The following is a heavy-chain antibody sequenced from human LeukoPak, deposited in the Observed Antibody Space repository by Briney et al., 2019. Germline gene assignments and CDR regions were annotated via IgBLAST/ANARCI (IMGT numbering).Heavy chain of an antibody. D-gene: IGHD3-16*01. Sequence: SETLSLTCAVYGGSFSGYYWSWIRQPPGKGLEWIGEINHSGSTNYNPSLKSRVTIPVDTSKNQFSLKLSSVTAADTAVYYCAGGRGDQADWFDPWGQGTLVTVSS. J-gene: IGHJ5*02. CDR1: GGSFSGYY. V-gene: IGHV4-34*01. CDR2: INHSGST. CDR3: AGGRGDQADWFDP.